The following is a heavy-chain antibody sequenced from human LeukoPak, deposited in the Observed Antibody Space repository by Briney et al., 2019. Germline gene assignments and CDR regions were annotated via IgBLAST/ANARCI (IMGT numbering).Heavy chain of an antibody. V-gene: IGHV3-33*01. CDR3: ARESKTSGSPHNDV. J-gene: IGHJ3*01. Sequence: GGSLRLSCAASGFTFSSYGMHWVRLAPGKGLEWVAVIWYDGTNENYADSVKGRFTISRDNSKNTVYLQMHSLRAEDTAVYYCARESKTSGSPHNDVWGQGTMVTVSS. CDR1: GFTFSSYG. CDR2: IWYDGTNE. D-gene: IGHD1-26*01.